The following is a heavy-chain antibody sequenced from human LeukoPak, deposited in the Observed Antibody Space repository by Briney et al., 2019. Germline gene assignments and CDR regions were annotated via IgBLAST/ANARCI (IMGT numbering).Heavy chain of an antibody. V-gene: IGHV3-9*01. D-gene: IGHD6-13*01. Sequence: PGGSLRLSCAASGFTFDDYAMHWVRQAPGKGLEWVSGISWNSGSIGYADSVKSRFTISRDNAKNSLYLQMNSLRAEDTALYYCAKDTDGAAAGTTWGHWGQGTLVTVSS. J-gene: IGHJ4*02. CDR1: GFTFDDYA. CDR2: ISWNSGSI. CDR3: AKDTDGAAAGTTWGH.